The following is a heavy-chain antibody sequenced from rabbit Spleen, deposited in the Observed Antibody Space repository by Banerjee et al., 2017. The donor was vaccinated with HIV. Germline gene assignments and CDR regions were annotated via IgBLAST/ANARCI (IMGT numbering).Heavy chain of an antibody. J-gene: IGHJ6*01. D-gene: IGHD1-1*01. V-gene: IGHV1S45*01. CDR2: IYAGSSGNT. Sequence: QEQLEESGGDLVKPEGSLTLTCTASGFDFSSGYDMCWVRQAPGKGLEWIACIYAGSSGNTYSATWAKGRFTISKTSPTTVTLQMTSLTAADTATYFCARDTSTSFSTYGMDLWGPGTLVTVS. CDR1: GFDFSSGYD. CDR3: ARDTSTSFSTYGMDL.